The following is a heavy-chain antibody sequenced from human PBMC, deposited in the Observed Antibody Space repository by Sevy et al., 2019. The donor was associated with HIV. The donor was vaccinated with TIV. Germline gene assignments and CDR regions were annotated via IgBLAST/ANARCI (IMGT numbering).Heavy chain of an antibody. Sequence: ASVKVSCKASGYPFSSYGISWVRQAPGQWLEWMGWISADSGNSNCAQNLQGRVTMTTDTSTSTAYMELRSLRFDDTAVYYCARDLGGYGGNSIDYWGQGTLVTVSS. CDR1: GYPFSSYG. J-gene: IGHJ4*02. V-gene: IGHV1-18*01. CDR2: ISADSGNS. CDR3: ARDLGGYGGNSIDY. D-gene: IGHD2-21*02.